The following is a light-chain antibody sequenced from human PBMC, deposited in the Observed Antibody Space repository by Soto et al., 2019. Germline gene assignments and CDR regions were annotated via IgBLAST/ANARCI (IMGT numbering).Light chain of an antibody. CDR3: SSHTPSNTRQKV. CDR2: DVS. V-gene: IGLV2-14*03. Sequence: SALTQPASVSGSPGQSITISCIGTSSDAGGYNYVSWYQHHPGKAPKLLIYDVSNRPSGISNRFSVSKSDNTASLTISGLQTEDEPYYYSSSHTPSNTRQKVVGPGTNVTV. J-gene: IGLJ1*01. CDR1: SSDAGGYNY.